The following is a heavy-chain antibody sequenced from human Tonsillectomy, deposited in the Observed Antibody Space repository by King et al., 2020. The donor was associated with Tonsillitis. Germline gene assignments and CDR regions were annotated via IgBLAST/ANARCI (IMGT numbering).Heavy chain of an antibody. CDR2: ISYDGSNK. V-gene: IGHV3-30*04. Sequence: VQLVESGGGVVQPGRSPRLSCAASGFTFSSYAMHWVRQAPGKGLEWVAVISYDGSNKYYTDSVKGRFTISRDNSKNTLYLQMNSLRAEDTAVYYCARGGSSGWLGYWGQGTLVTVSS. D-gene: IGHD6-19*01. CDR3: ARGGSSGWLGY. CDR1: GFTFSSYA. J-gene: IGHJ4*02.